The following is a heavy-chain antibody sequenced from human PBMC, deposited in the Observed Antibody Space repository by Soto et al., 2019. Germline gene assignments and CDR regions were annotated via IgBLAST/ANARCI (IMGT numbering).Heavy chain of an antibody. CDR1: GFTFNKYA. Sequence: PGGALRLSCLASGFTFNKYALAWVRQAPGKGLEWVSAISGSGASTYDADSVKGRFTISRDNSNNTLYLQMNSLRAEDTAVYYCAKTPGVITVITSFDHWGKGPPVPVSP. CDR3: AKTPGVITVITSFDH. J-gene: IGHJ4*02. V-gene: IGHV3-23*01. CDR2: ISGSGAST. D-gene: IGHD3-16*01.